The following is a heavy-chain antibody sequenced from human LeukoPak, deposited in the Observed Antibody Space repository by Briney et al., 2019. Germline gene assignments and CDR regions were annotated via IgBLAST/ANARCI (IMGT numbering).Heavy chain of an antibody. J-gene: IGHJ4*02. CDR2: LFGGGDT. D-gene: IGHD4-17*01. Sequence: GGSLRLSCAVSGFSVSDNYMTWVRQAPGMGLEWVSVLFGGGDTYYGDSVKGRFAISRDNSKNTVYLQMKSLRAEDTAVYYCARGQRTSVTLYYFDFWGPGTLVSVSS. V-gene: IGHV3-66*01. CDR1: GFSVSDNY. CDR3: ARGQRTSVTLYYFDF.